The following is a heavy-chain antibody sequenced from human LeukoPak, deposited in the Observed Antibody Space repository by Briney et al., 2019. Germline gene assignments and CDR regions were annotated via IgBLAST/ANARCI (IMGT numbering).Heavy chain of an antibody. CDR2: INPSGGSP. CDR3: ARDSSSSSLADP. Sequence: ASVKVSCKASGYTFTSSFMHWVRQAPGHELEWMGIINPSGGSPTYAQKFQGRVTMTRDTSTSTVYMELSSLRSEDTAMYYCARDSSSSSLADPWGQGTLVTVSS. J-gene: IGHJ5*02. D-gene: IGHD2-2*01. V-gene: IGHV1-46*01. CDR1: GYTFTSSF.